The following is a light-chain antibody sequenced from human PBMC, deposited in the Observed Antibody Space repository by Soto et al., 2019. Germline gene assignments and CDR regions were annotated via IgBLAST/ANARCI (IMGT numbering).Light chain of an antibody. CDR1: SSNIGSNT. CDR3: AAWDDSLNRRV. CDR2: SNN. J-gene: IGLJ1*01. V-gene: IGLV1-44*01. Sequence: QSVLTQPPSASGTPGQRVTISCSGSSSNIGSNTVNWYQQLPGTAPKLLIYSNNQRPSGVPDRFSGSKSGTSASLAISGLQSADEADYYCAAWDDSLNRRVFGTGTKLTVL.